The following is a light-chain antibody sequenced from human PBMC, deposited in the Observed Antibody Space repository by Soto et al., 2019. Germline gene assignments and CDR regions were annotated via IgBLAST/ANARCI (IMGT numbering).Light chain of an antibody. Sequence: QSVLTQPASVSGSPGQSITISCTGTSSDIGVFDLVSWYRQYPGKAPKLMIYGVTKRPSGVSDRFSGSKSGKTASLTISGLQAEDEADYYCCSYAGFTTYVFGSGTKATVL. CDR1: SSDIGVFDL. CDR2: GVT. J-gene: IGLJ1*01. CDR3: CSYAGFTTYV. V-gene: IGLV2-23*02.